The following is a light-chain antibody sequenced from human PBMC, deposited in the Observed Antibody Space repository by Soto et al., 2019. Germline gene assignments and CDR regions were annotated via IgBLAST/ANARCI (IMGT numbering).Light chain of an antibody. CDR3: QERHLLLIT. Sequence: VEIATLSFSAKQSFRVLLAWYQQKPGQAPRLLIYDAYNRATGIPPRFSGSGSGTDFTLTISSLEPEDAVGYYSQERHLLLITFGEVRRLE. V-gene: IGKV3-11*01. CDR1: QSFRVL. J-gene: IGKJ5*01. CDR2: DAY.